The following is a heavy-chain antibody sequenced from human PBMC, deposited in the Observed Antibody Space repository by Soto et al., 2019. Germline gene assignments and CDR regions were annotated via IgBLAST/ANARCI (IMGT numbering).Heavy chain of an antibody. Sequence: WGSLGVSWASSVFTLRYPSMTRLPQAPGRPLEWVGQIKSKIDGGTTDYGAPVKGRFTISRDDSKKTLYLQMTSLKTEDTAVYYCATDRGYYSSSWFPDFWGQGTMVTVSS. CDR3: ATDRGYYSSSWFPDF. CDR1: VFTLRYPS. J-gene: IGHJ4*02. CDR2: IKSKIDGGTT. D-gene: IGHD6-13*01. V-gene: IGHV3-15*01.